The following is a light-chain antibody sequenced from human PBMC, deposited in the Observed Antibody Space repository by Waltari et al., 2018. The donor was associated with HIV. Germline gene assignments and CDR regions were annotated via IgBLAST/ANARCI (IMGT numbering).Light chain of an antibody. Sequence: QPVLTQPPSVSGPPGPRVTISCTGSSSNIGAGYDVLWFQQLPGTAPKLLIYGNTNRPSGVPDRFSGSKSGTSASLAITGLQAEDEGDYYCQSYDSGLSAYVFGTGTKVTVL. CDR3: QSYDSGLSAYV. J-gene: IGLJ1*01. CDR1: SSNIGAGYD. V-gene: IGLV1-40*01. CDR2: GNT.